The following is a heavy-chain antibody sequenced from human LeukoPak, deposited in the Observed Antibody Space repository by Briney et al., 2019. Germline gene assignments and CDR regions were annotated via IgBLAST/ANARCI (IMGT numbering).Heavy chain of an antibody. J-gene: IGHJ4*02. D-gene: IGHD6-19*01. V-gene: IGHV1-46*01. CDR1: GYTFTSYY. Sequence: VASVKVSCKASGYTFTSYYMHWVRQAPGQGLEWMGIINPSGGSTSYAQKFQGRVTMTRDTSTSTVYMELSSLRSEDTAVYYCARGAVAGEKSPQIFDYWGQGTLVTVSS. CDR2: INPSGGST. CDR3: ARGAVAGEKSPQIFDY.